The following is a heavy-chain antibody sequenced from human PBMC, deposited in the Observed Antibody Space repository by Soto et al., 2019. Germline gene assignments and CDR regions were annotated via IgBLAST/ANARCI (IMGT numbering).Heavy chain of an antibody. V-gene: IGHV3-30-3*01. CDR3: ARDYPYGGKGYYFDY. D-gene: IGHD4-17*01. J-gene: IGHJ4*02. CDR1: GFTFSSYA. CDR2: ISYDGSNK. Sequence: PVGSLRLSCAASGFTFSSYAMHWVRQAPGKGLEWVAVISYDGSNKYYADSAKGRFTISRDNSKNTLYLQMNSLRAEDTAVYYCARDYPYGGKGYYFDYWGQGTLVTVSS.